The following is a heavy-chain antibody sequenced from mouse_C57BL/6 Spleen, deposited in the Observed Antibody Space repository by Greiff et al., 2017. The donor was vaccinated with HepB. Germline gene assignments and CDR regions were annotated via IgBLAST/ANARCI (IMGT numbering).Heavy chain of an antibody. J-gene: IGHJ2*01. V-gene: IGHV1-85*01. Sequence: VQRVESGPELVKPGASVKLSCKASGYTFTSYDINWVKQRPRQGLEWIGWIYPRDGSTKYNEKFKGKATLTVDTSSSTAYMELHSLTSEDSAVYFCAPKGQLYFDYWGQGTTLTVSS. CDR3: APKGQLYFDY. CDR1: GYTFTSYD. D-gene: IGHD6-1*01. CDR2: IYPRDGST.